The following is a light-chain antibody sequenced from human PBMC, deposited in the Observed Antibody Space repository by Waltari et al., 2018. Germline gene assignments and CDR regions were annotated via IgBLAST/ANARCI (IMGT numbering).Light chain of an antibody. CDR1: SSHIHMNY. CDR3: AAWDDSLSGLYV. Sequence: QSVLTQPPSASGTPGQRVTISCSGSSSHIHMNYVYWCQRLPGPAPRLLIYRNNQRPSGVPDRFSGSKSGTSASLAISGLRSDDEADYYCAAWDDSLSGLYVFGTGTKVTVL. CDR2: RNN. V-gene: IGLV1-47*01. J-gene: IGLJ1*01.